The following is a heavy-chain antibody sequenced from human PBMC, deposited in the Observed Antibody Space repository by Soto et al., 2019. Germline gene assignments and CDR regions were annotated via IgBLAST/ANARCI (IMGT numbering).Heavy chain of an antibody. Sequence: EVQLLESGGGLVQPGGSLRLSCEASGFILNSYGMSWVRQAPGKGLEWVSTLTSGGGTHYADSVKGRFTISRENSKNPRYLQMNSLRAEDTAVYYCAKDGDLYSAYSDHWGQGTLVTGSS. CDR3: AKDGDLYSAYSDH. D-gene: IGHD2-21*01. CDR2: LTSGGGT. J-gene: IGHJ4*02. CDR1: GFILNSYG. V-gene: IGHV3-23*01.